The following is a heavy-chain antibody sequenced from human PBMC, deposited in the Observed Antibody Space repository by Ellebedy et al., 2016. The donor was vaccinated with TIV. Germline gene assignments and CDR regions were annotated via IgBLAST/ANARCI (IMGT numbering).Heavy chain of an antibody. V-gene: IGHV1-69*13. D-gene: IGHD5-12*01. CDR3: ARGGYSGYDSSYYFDY. Sequence: SVKVSXXASGGTFSSYAISWVRQAPGQGLEWMGGIIPIFGTANYAQKFQGRVTITADESTSTAYMELSSLRSEDTAVYYCARGGYSGYDSSYYFDYWGQGTLVTVSS. J-gene: IGHJ4*02. CDR1: GGTFSSYA. CDR2: IIPIFGTA.